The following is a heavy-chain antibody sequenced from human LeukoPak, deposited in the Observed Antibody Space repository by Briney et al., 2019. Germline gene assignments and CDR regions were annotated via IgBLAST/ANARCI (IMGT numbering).Heavy chain of an antibody. D-gene: IGHD3-3*01. CDR2: ISYDGSNK. J-gene: IGHJ5*02. CDR1: GFTFSNYA. CDR3: ARDRFLEWGNWFDP. Sequence: GGFLRLSWAAAGFTFSNYAIRWVRQAPGKGLERVVGISYDGSNKWYAATVRRRFTISSDHSRQPLYLQINSLRGDDTAVYYCARDRFLEWGNWFDPWGQGTLVTVSS. V-gene: IGHV3-30-3*01.